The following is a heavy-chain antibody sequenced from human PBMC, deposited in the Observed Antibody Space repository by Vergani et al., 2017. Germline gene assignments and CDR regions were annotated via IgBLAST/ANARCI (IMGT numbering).Heavy chain of an antibody. CDR1: GGSISSSSYY. V-gene: IGHV4-39*01. CDR2: IYYSGST. Sequence: QLQLQESGPGLVKPSETLSLTCTVSGGSISSSSYYWGWIRQPPGKGLEWIGSIYYSGSTYYNPSLTSRVTISVDTSKNQFSLKLSSVTAADTAVYYCARLDTAMVIDYWGQGTLVTVSS. D-gene: IGHD5-18*01. CDR3: ARLDTAMVIDY. J-gene: IGHJ4*02.